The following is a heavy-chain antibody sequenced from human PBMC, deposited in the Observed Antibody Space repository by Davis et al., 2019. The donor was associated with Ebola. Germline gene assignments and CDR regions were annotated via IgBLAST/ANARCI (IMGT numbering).Heavy chain of an antibody. V-gene: IGHV4-34*01. CDR2: INHTGST. CDR3: ASFTFGRGGY. D-gene: IGHD3-16*01. Sequence: SETLSLTCAVFGGSFSDYYWTWIRQPPGKGLEWIGEINHTGSTSYNPSLKSRVTISVDTSKNQFSLKLTSGTAADTAVYYCASFTFGRGGYWGQGTLVNVSS. J-gene: IGHJ4*02. CDR1: GGSFSDYY.